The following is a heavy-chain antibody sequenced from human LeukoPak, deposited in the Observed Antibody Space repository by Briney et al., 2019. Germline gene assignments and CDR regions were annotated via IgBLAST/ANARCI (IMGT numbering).Heavy chain of an antibody. Sequence: SETLSLTCAVYGGSFSGYYWSWIRQPPGKGLEWIGEINHSGSTNYNPSLESRVTISVDTSKNQFSLKLSSVTAADTAVYYCARGEWGYCSSTSCPYFDYWGQGTLVTVSS. CDR3: ARGEWGYCSSTSCPYFDY. V-gene: IGHV4-34*01. D-gene: IGHD2-2*01. CDR2: INHSGST. J-gene: IGHJ4*02. CDR1: GGSFSGYY.